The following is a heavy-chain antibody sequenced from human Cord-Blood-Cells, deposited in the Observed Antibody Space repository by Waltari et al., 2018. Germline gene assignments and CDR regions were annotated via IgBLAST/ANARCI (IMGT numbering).Heavy chain of an antibody. CDR2: IIPIFGTA. V-gene: IGHV1-69*01. D-gene: IGHD6-13*01. CDR3: ARHRIAAAPTQYFQH. Sequence: QVQLVQSGAEVKKSGSSVKVSCKASGGTFSSYAISWVRQAPGQGLEWMGGIIPIFGTANYAQKFQGRVTITADESTSTAYMELSSLRSEDTAVYYCARHRIAAAPTQYFQHWGQGTLVTVSS. J-gene: IGHJ1*01. CDR1: GGTFSSYA.